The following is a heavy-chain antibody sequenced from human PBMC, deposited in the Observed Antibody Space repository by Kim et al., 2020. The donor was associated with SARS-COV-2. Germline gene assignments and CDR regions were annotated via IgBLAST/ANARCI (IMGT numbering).Heavy chain of an antibody. D-gene: IGHD1-20*01. CDR2: IKADGSGK. V-gene: IGHV3-7*01. CDR3: ARFGITGALDC. J-gene: IGHJ4*02. CDR1: GFTFSNYW. Sequence: GGSLRLSCVVSGFTFSNYWMSWVRQAPGKGLEWVGSIKADGSGKHYVDSVKGRFTISRDNAKNSLYLQLSSLGDEDTAVYYCARFGITGALDCWGQGTLVTVSS.